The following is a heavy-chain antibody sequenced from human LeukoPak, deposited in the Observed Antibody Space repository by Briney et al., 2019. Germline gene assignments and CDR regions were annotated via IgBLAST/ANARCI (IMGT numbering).Heavy chain of an antibody. V-gene: IGHV3-23*01. CDR1: GFTFSTYR. CDR2: ISGSGGST. Sequence: GGSLRLSCAASGFTFSTYRMNWVRQAPGKGLEWVSTISGSGGSTYYADSVKGRFTISRDNSKNTLYLQMNSLRAEDTAVYYCAKRIGDSAMAKSMDVWGQGTTVTVFS. J-gene: IGHJ6*02. D-gene: IGHD5-18*01. CDR3: AKRIGDSAMAKSMDV.